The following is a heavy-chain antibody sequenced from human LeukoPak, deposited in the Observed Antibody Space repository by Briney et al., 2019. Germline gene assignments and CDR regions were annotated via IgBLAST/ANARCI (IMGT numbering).Heavy chain of an antibody. Sequence: GGSLRLSCAASGFTFSDYYMTWIRQAPGKGLEWVANIKQDGSEKYYVDSVKGRFTISRDNAKNSLYLQMNSLRAEDTAVYYCARRWTFDHSSGWYDEGDYWGQGTLVTVSS. CDR2: IKQDGSEK. D-gene: IGHD6-19*01. CDR1: GFTFSDYY. V-gene: IGHV3-7*01. J-gene: IGHJ4*02. CDR3: ARRWTFDHSSGWYDEGDY.